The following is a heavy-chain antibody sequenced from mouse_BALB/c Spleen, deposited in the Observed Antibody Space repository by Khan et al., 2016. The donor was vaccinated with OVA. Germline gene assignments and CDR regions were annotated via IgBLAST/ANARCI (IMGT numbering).Heavy chain of an antibody. Sequence: VQLQESGPGLVAPSQSLSITCTVSGFSLTDYGVSWIRQPPGKGLEWLGVIWGGGSTYYNSALKSRLSISKDNSKSQVFLKMNSLQTVDTAMYYCAKGVWSYYYAIDYWGQGTSVNVSS. D-gene: IGHD2-10*02. CDR3: AKGVWSYYYAIDY. CDR1: GFSLTDYG. V-gene: IGHV2-6-5*01. CDR2: IWGGGST. J-gene: IGHJ4*01.